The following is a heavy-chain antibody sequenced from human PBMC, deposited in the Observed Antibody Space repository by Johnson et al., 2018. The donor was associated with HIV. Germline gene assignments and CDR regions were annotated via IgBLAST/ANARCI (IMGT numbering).Heavy chain of an antibody. D-gene: IGHD6-19*01. Sequence: VQLVESGGGVIRPGGSLRLSCAASGFTFDDYGMSWVRQAPGKGLEWVSGINWHGDSTGYADSVKGRFTISRDNAKNSLYLQMNSLKAEDTAFYYCARERAGWGLLDAFDIWGQGTMVTVSS. CDR2: INWHGDST. CDR3: ARERAGWGLLDAFDI. J-gene: IGHJ3*02. V-gene: IGHV3-20*04. CDR1: GFTFDDYG.